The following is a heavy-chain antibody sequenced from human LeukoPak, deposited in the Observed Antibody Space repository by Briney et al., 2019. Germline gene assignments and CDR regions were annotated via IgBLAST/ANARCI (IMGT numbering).Heavy chain of an antibody. V-gene: IGHV3-66*03. CDR3: ARGGKRALAGTRSPQYFHH. CDR1: GFTVSSNS. J-gene: IGHJ1*01. CDR2: IYSDNT. D-gene: IGHD6-19*01. Sequence: GGSLRLSCTVSGFTVSSNSMSWVRQAPGKGLEWVSFIYSDNTHYSDSVKGRFTISRDNSKNTVYLQMSSLRAEDTAVYYCARGGKRALAGTRSPQYFHHWGQGTLVTVSS.